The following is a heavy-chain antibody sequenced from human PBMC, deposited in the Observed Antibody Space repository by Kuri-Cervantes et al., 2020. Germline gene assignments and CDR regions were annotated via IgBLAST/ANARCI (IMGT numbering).Heavy chain of an antibody. CDR1: GFAFGTYT. CDR3: ARRYDYYMDF. Sequence: GESLKISCAASGFAFGTYTMNWVRQAPGKGLEWVSCIDGRSTSTYYADSIQGRFTISRDNAKNSLYLQMNSLRAEDTSVYYCARRYDYYMDFWGKETTVTVSS. V-gene: IGHV3-48*04. J-gene: IGHJ6*03. CDR2: IDGRSTST.